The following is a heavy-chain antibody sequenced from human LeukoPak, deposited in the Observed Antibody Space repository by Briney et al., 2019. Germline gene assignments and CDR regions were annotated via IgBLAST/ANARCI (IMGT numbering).Heavy chain of an antibody. CDR1: GFSFGDYT. CDR2: IRTKVYGGTT. Sequence: AAGSLRLSCTGSGFSFGDYTITWVRQAPGKGLEWLGFIRTKVYGGTTEYAASVKGRFTISRDDFKSIAHLQMNSLKIEDTALYLCIRDVPSGGYSHGCFDYWGQGTLVTVSS. V-gene: IGHV3-49*04. J-gene: IGHJ4*02. D-gene: IGHD5-18*01. CDR3: IRDVPSGGYSHGCFDY.